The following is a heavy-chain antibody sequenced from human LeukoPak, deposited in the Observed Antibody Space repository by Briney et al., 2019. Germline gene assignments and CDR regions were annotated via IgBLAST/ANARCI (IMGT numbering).Heavy chain of an antibody. CDR2: ISPNGGGT. Sequence: ASVKVSCKASGYRFTDYYMNWVRQAPGQGLEWMGWISPNGGGTNYAQKFQGRVTMTRDTSVSTAYMEVSRLRSDDTAVYYCARDRRGYYDSGSYYPLIWGQGTLVTVSS. CDR3: ARDRRGYYDSGSYYPLI. D-gene: IGHD3-10*01. V-gene: IGHV1-2*02. CDR1: GYRFTDYY. J-gene: IGHJ4*02.